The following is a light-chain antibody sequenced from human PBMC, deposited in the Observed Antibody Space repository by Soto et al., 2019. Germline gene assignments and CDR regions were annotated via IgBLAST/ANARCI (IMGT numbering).Light chain of an antibody. CDR3: QQYNNWPPWT. J-gene: IGKJ1*01. Sequence: EIVMTQSPVTLSVSPGERATPSCRASQRVSSNVAWYQQKPGQAPRLLIYGASTRATGIPARFSGSGSGTEFTLTISSLQSEDFAVYYCQQYNNWPPWTFGQGTKVDIK. CDR2: GAS. CDR1: QRVSSN. V-gene: IGKV3-15*01.